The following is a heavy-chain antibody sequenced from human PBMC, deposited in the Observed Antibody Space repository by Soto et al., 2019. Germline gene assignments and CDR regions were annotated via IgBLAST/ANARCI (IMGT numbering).Heavy chain of an antibody. V-gene: IGHV3-23*01. J-gene: IGHJ4*02. Sequence: HPGGSLRLSCAASGFTFSSSAISWVRQAPGKGLEWVSAVSANGQGIYYADSVRGRFTISRDNSKNTVFLHMDSLSAEDTAVYYCAKDRHYPRDYFHYWGRGTLVTVSS. CDR3: AKDRHYPRDYFHY. CDR2: VSANGQGI. D-gene: IGHD3-10*01. CDR1: GFTFSSSA.